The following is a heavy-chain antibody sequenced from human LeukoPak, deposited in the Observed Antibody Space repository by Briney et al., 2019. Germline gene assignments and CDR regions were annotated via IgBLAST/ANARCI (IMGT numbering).Heavy chain of an antibody. CDR3: ARDSDSYYDILTASYYYGMDV. CDR1: GDSIRSFY. V-gene: IGHV4-4*07. D-gene: IGHD3-9*01. Sequence: RPSETLSLTCTVSGDSIRSFYWSWIRQPAGKGLEWIGRMSASGSTNYNPSLKSRVTMSVDTSKNQFSLKLSSVTAADTAVYYCARDSDSYYDILTASYYYGMDVWGQGTTVTVSS. CDR2: MSASGST. J-gene: IGHJ6*02.